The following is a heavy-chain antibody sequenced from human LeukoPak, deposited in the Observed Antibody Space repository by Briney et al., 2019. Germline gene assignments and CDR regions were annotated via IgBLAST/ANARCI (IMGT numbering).Heavy chain of an antibody. CDR1: GFTFSSYA. J-gene: IGHJ4*02. Sequence: PGGSLRLSCAASGFTFSSYAMHWVRQAPGKGLEWVAVISYDGSNKYYADSVKGRFTISRDNSKNTLYLQMNSLRAEDTAVYYCVGGITGTGYYFDYWGQGTLVTVPS. CDR2: ISYDGSNK. V-gene: IGHV3-30-3*01. D-gene: IGHD1-7*01. CDR3: VGGITGTGYYFDY.